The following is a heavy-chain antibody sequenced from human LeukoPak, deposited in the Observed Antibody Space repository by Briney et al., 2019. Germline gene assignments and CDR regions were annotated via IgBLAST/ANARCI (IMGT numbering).Heavy chain of an antibody. Sequence: GDSLKIPCKGAGYSFSGFWIGWVRQMPGKGLEWMGIIYPGDSDTRYSPSFQGQVTISADKSISTAYLQWSSLKASDTAMYYCARRRGSYFDYWGQGTLVTVSS. V-gene: IGHV5-51*01. CDR2: IYPGDSDT. D-gene: IGHD1-26*01. CDR3: ARRRGSYFDY. CDR1: GYSFSGFW. J-gene: IGHJ4*02.